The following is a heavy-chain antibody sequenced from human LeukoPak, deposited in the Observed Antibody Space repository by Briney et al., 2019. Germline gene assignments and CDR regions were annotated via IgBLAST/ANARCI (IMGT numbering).Heavy chain of an antibody. D-gene: IGHD5-12*01. CDR2: IYPGDSDT. V-gene: IGHV5-51*01. CDR1: GSSFTSYW. J-gene: IGHJ4*02. Sequence: GESLKISCKGSGSSFTSYWIAWVRQMPGKGLEWMGIIYPGDSDTRYSPSFQGQVTISADKSISTAYLQWSSLKASDTAMYYCARRYSGYDYGVDYWGQGTLVTVSS. CDR3: ARRYSGYDYGVDY.